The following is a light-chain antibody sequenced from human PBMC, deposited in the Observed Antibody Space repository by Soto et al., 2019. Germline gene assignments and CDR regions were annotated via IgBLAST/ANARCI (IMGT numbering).Light chain of an antibody. CDR3: ASFTRSVTVV. V-gene: IGLV2-14*03. J-gene: IGLJ2*01. CDR2: DVN. CDR1: SSDVGGYNY. Sequence: ALTQPASVSGSPGQSITISCARTSSDVGGYNYVSWYQQHPGKVPRLIISDVNKRPSGVSDRFSGSKSGNTASLTISGLQAEDEADYYCASFTRSVTVVFGGGTQLTVL.